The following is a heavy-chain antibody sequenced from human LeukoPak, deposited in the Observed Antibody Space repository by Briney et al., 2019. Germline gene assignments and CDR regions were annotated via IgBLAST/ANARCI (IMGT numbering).Heavy chain of an antibody. V-gene: IGHV5-51*01. CDR2: IYPGDSDT. CDR3: ARHGGGYCRSTSCYLFDP. D-gene: IGHD2-2*01. CDR1: GYNFTPYW. J-gene: IGHJ5*02. Sequence: GESLKISCKASGYNFTPYWIGWVRQMPGKGLDFMGIIYPGDSDTRYSPSFQGQVTISADKSISTAYLQWSSLKASDTAMYYCARHGGGYCRSTSCYLFDPWGQGTLVTVSS.